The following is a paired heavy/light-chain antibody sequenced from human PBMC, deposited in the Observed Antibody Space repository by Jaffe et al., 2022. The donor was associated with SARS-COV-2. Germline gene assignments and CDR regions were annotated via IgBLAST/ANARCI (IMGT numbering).Light chain of an antibody. CDR1: QSLLYSSDNKNY. Sequence: DIVMTQSPDSLAVSLGERATINCKSSQSLLYSSDNKNYLAWYQQKPGQPPKLLIYWASTRESGVPDRFSGSGSGTDFTLTISSLQAEDVAVYYCHQYYSPPKTFGQGTKLEIK. V-gene: IGKV4-1*01. CDR3: HQYYSPPKT. J-gene: IGKJ2*01. CDR2: WAS.
Heavy chain of an antibody. V-gene: IGHV4-4*02. J-gene: IGHJ4*02. D-gene: IGHD1-26*01. CDR3: ARENGAKGASGDY. Sequence: QVQLQESGPGLVKPSGTLSLTCSVSGGSISSGHWWSWVRQPPGKGLEWIGQIDHSGSTNYNSSLKSRVSISVDKSRNQFSLILHSVTAADTAVYYCARENGAKGASGDYWGQGTRVTVSS. CDR1: GGSISSGHW. CDR2: IDHSGST.